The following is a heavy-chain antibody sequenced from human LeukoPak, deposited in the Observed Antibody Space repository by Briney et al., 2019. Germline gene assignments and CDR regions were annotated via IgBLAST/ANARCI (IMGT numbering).Heavy chain of an antibody. D-gene: IGHD1-26*01. CDR1: GFTFSSYA. J-gene: IGHJ4*01. CDR2: LSTNGGST. CDR3: ARGDSDSHLDY. V-gene: IGHV3-64*01. Sequence: PGGSLRLSCVASGFTFSSYAMHWVRQTPRKGLEYVSALSTNGGSTYYANSVKGRFTISRDNSKNTLSLQMGSLRAEDKAVYYCARGDSDSHLDYWGDRSPVTVSS.